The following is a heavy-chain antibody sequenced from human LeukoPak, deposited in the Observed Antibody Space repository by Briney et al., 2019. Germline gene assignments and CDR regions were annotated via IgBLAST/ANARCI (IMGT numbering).Heavy chain of an antibody. CDR3: ARDIAARPFDY. CDR2: ISSSSSYI. CDR1: GFTVSTKY. D-gene: IGHD6-6*01. J-gene: IGHJ4*02. V-gene: IGHV3-21*01. Sequence: GGSLRLSCAASGFTVSTKYMNWVRQAPGKGLEWVSSISSSSSYIYYADSVKGRFTISRDNAKNSLYLQMNSLRAEDTAVYYCARDIAARPFDYWGQGTLVTVSS.